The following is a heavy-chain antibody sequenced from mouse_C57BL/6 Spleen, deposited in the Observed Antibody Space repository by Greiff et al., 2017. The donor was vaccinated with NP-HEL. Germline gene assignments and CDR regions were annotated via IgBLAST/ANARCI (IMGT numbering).Heavy chain of an antibody. CDR2: IDPSDSYT. V-gene: IGHV1-69*01. J-gene: IGHJ4*01. CDR3: ASRLGEAMYY. CDR1: GYTFTSYW. D-gene: IGHD4-1*01. Sequence: VQLQQPGAELVMPGASVKLSCKASGYTFTSYWMHWVKQRPGQGLEWIGEIDPSDSYTNYNQKFKGKSTLTVDKSSSTAYMHLSSLTSEYSAVYYCASRLGEAMYYWGQGTSVTVSS.